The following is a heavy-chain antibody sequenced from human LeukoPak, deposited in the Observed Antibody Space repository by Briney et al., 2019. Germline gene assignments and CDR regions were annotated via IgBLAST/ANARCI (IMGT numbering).Heavy chain of an antibody. CDR3: ARDGDGFAYYLDY. V-gene: IGHV3-48*02. D-gene: IGHD5-24*01. J-gene: IGHJ4*02. CDR2: ISSSSTIM. CDR1: GFTFSSYS. Sequence: GGSLRLSCAASGFTFSSYSMNWVRQAPGKGLEWVSSISSSSTIMSYADSVKGRFTISRDNAKNSLYLQLSSLRDEDTAVYYCARDGDGFAYYLDYWGQGTLVTVSS.